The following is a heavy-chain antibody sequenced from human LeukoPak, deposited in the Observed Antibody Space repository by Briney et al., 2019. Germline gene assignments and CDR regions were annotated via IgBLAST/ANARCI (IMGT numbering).Heavy chain of an antibody. D-gene: IGHD3-22*01. CDR2: INPNSGGT. CDR1: GYTFTGYY. Sequence: ASVKVSCKASGYTFTGYYMHWVRQAPGQGLEWMGWINPNSGGTNYAQKFQGRVTMTRDTSISTAYMELSRLRSDDTAVYYCARGSAYYYDSSGYSELWGQGTLVTVSS. V-gene: IGHV1-2*02. J-gene: IGHJ4*02. CDR3: ARGSAYYYDSSGYSEL.